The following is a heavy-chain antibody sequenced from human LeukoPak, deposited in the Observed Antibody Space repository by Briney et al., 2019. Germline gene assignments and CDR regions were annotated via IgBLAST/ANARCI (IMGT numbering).Heavy chain of an antibody. Sequence: GGSLRLSCAASGFTFSSYGMHWVRQAPGKGLEWVAVISYDGSNKYYADSVKGRFTISRDNAKKSLYLQMNSLRVEDTAVYYCARSELGYNYYYMDVWGKGTTVTISS. J-gene: IGHJ6*03. D-gene: IGHD3-10*01. V-gene: IGHV3-30*03. CDR1: GFTFSSYG. CDR3: ARSELGYNYYYMDV. CDR2: ISYDGSNK.